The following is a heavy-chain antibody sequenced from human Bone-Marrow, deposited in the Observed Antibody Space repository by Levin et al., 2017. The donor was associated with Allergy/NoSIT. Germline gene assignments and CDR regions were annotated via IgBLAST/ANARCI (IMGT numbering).Heavy chain of an antibody. D-gene: IGHD2/OR15-2a*01. CDR3: ARSRAFFYGLDV. V-gene: IGHV3-11*01. CDR1: GFTFSDYY. J-gene: IGHJ6*02. CDR2: ISSSAKNI. Sequence: LSLPCAASGFTFSDYYMNWIRQTPGKGLEWVSFISSSAKNIYDADSVKGRFTIFRDNAKNLLYLQMNDLRVDDTAVYYCARSRAFFYGLDVWGQGTTVTVSS.